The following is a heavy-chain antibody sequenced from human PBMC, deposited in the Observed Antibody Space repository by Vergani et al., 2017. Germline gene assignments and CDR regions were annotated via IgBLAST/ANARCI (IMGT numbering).Heavy chain of an antibody. CDR3: ARDPRRIWSGYPPYYFDY. Sequence: EVQLVESGGGLVQPGRSLRLSCAASGFTFSSYWMSWVRQAPGKGLEWVANIKQDGSEKYYVDSVKGRFTISRDNAKNSLYLQMNSLRAEDTAVYYCARDPRRIWSGYPPYYFDYWGQGTLVTVSS. CDR2: IKQDGSEK. D-gene: IGHD3-3*01. CDR1: GFTFSSYW. J-gene: IGHJ4*02. V-gene: IGHV3-7*01.